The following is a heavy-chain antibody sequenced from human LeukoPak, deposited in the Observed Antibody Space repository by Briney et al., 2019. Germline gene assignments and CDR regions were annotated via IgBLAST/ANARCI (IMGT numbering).Heavy chain of an antibody. Sequence: TGGSLRLPCAASGFTFNNYAMNWVRQAPGKGLEWVSTIRGNGGSTYYADSVKGRFTISGDNAKNSLYLQMNSLRAEDTALYYCAKDNYDILTGLHNRFDYWGQGTLVTVSS. CDR3: AKDNYDILTGLHNRFDY. J-gene: IGHJ4*02. CDR1: GFTFNNYA. V-gene: IGHV3-23*01. D-gene: IGHD3-9*01. CDR2: IRGNGGST.